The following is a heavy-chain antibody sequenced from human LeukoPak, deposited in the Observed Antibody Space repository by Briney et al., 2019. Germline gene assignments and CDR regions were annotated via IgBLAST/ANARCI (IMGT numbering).Heavy chain of an antibody. CDR1: GGSISSNY. V-gene: IGHV4-59*01. CDR2: IYYGGHT. CDR3: ARGYLTLPFDY. J-gene: IGHJ4*02. D-gene: IGHD1-26*01. Sequence: PSETLSLTCTVSGGSISSNYWSWIRQPPGKGLEWIAYIYYGGHTNYNPSLKSRVTISVDRSKNQFSLKLSSVTAADTAVYYCARGYLTLPFDYWGQGTLVTVSS.